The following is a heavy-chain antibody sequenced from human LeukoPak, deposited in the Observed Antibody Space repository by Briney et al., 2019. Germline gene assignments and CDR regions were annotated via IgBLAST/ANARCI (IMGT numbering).Heavy chain of an antibody. V-gene: IGHV3-15*01. Sequence: GGSLRLSCAASGFTFSNAWMSWVRQAPGKGLEWVGRIKSKTDGGTIDYGAPVKGRFTISRDDSKNTLYLQMNSLKTEDTALYYCTTELRWELPGANNWGQGTLVSVSS. J-gene: IGHJ4*02. CDR3: TTELRWELPGANN. CDR2: IKSKTDGGTI. CDR1: GFTFSNAW. D-gene: IGHD1-26*01.